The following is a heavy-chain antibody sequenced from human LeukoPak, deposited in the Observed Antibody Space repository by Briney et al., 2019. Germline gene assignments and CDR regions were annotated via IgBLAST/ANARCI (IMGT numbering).Heavy chain of an antibody. J-gene: IGHJ6*02. CDR1: GGSFSGYY. CDR2: INHSGST. D-gene: IGHD6-19*01. V-gene: IGHV4-34*01. Sequence: PSETLSLTCAVYGGSFSGYYWSWIRQPPEKGLEWIGEINHSGSTNYNPSLKSRVTISVDTSKNQFSLKLSSVTAADTAVYYCARGGIAVAGTIPYYYYGMDVWGQGTTVTVSS. CDR3: ARGGIAVAGTIPYYYYGMDV.